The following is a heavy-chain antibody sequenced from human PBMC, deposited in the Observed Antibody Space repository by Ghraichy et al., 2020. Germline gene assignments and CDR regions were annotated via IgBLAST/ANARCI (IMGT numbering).Heavy chain of an antibody. CDR2: IYYSGST. V-gene: IGHV4-31*03. D-gene: IGHD5-24*01. J-gene: IGHJ4*02. Sequence: SETLSLTCTVSGGSISSGGYYWSWIRQHPGKGLEWIGYIYYSGSTYYNPSLKSRVTISVDTSKNQFSLKLSSVTAADTAVYYCARVREANYFDYWGQGTLVTVSS. CDR1: GGSISSGGYY. CDR3: ARVREANYFDY.